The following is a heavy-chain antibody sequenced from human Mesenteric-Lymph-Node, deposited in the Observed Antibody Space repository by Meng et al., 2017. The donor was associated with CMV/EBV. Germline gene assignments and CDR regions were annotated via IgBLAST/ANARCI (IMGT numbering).Heavy chain of an antibody. V-gene: IGHV3-30*02. CDR2: IYDAGNK. Sequence: GESLKISCAASGFTFSYYGMHWVRRAPGKGLEWMAFIYDAGNKYYADSVKGRLTISRDNSKNSLYLQMNSLRAEDTAVYYCARDRGLTVPAACDAFDIWGQGTMVTVSS. D-gene: IGHD2-2*01. CDR1: GFTFSYYG. CDR3: ARDRGLTVPAACDAFDI. J-gene: IGHJ3*02.